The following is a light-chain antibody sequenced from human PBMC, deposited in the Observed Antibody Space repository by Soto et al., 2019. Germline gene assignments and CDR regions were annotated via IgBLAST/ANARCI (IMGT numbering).Light chain of an antibody. Sequence: IVLTQSPATLSLSPGEGATLSCRASQSVRSYVAWYQQKRGQAPRLLIYDASNRATGIPARFSGSGSGTDFTLTISSLEPEDFAVYYCQQRSNWPLTFGGGTKVEIK. V-gene: IGKV3-11*01. CDR2: DAS. CDR3: QQRSNWPLT. J-gene: IGKJ4*01. CDR1: QSVRSY.